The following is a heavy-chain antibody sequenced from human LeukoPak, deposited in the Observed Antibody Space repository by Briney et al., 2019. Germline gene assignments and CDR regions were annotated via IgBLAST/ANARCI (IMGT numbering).Heavy chain of an antibody. J-gene: IGHJ6*03. V-gene: IGHV4-39*07. CDR3: ARDGGVTYYYFYYYMDV. CDR1: GDSISSSTYY. CDR2: IYYGGST. D-gene: IGHD3-16*01. Sequence: PSETLSLTCSVSGDSISSSTYYWGWIRQPPGKGLEWIGTIYYGGSTYYNPSLRSRVTISVDTSKNQFSLKLSSVTAAATAVYYCARDGGVTYYYFYYYMDVWGKGTTVTVSS.